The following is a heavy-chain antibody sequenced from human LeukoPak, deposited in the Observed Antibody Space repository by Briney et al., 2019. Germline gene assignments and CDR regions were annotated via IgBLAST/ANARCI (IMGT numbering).Heavy chain of an antibody. CDR3: ATPLDYYDTSGYHQGGD. CDR2: IKQDGSKK. CDR1: GFTFSSYS. Sequence: SGGSLRLSCAASGFTFSSYSMNWVRQAPGKGLEWVANIKQDGSKKNYVDSVKGRFTISRDNAKNSLYLQMNSLRAEDTAVYYCATPLDYYDTSGYHQGGDWGQGTLVTVSS. J-gene: IGHJ4*02. D-gene: IGHD3-22*01. V-gene: IGHV3-7*03.